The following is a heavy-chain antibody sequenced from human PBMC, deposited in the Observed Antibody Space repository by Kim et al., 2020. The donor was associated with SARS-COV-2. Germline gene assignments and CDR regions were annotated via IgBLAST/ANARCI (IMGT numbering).Heavy chain of an antibody. CDR3: AKSGGVGIATAGYFYYGMDV. D-gene: IGHD6-13*01. V-gene: IGHV3-30*18. Sequence: GGSLRLSCVASGFTFSTYAIHWVRHAPDKGLEWVTLISSDGNNKYFADSVKGRFTISRDNSKNTLYLQMNNLRVEDTAVYYCAKSGGVGIATAGYFYYGMDVWGQGTTVTVS. CDR1: GFTFSTYA. CDR2: ISSDGNNK. J-gene: IGHJ6*02.